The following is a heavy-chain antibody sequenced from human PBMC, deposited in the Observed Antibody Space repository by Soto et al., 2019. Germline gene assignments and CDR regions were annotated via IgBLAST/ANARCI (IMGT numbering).Heavy chain of an antibody. CDR2: IKQDGSEK. CDR3: ARDGLAIFGVVIHDYGMDV. Sequence: GGSVRLSCAASGFTFSSYWMSWVRQAPGKGLEWVANIKQDGSEKYYVDSVKGRFTISRDNAKNSLYLQMNSLRAEDTAVYYCARDGLAIFGVVIHDYGMDVWGQGTTVTVSS. V-gene: IGHV3-7*03. D-gene: IGHD3-3*01. CDR1: GFTFSSYW. J-gene: IGHJ6*02.